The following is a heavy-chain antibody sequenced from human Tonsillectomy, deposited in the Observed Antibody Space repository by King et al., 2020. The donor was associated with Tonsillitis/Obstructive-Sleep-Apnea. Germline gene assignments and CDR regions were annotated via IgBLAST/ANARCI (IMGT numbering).Heavy chain of an antibody. CDR3: ARFQAQYQLLWSYMDV. D-gene: IGHD2-2*01. J-gene: IGHJ6*03. V-gene: IGHV1-18*01. Sequence: QLVQSGAEVKKPGASVKVSCKASGYTFSSYGITWVRQAPGQGLEWMGWIRAYNDNTNYSQTLQGRVTMTTDTSTSTAYMELRSLRSDDTAVYYCARFQAQYQLLWSYMDVWGKGTTVTVSS. CDR1: GYTFSSYG. CDR2: IRAYNDNT.